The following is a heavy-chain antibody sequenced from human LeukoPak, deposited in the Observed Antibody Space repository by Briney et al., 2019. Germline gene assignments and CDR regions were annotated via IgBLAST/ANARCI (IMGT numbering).Heavy chain of an antibody. V-gene: IGHV3-30-3*01. CDR2: ISYDGSNK. Sequence: GRSLRLSCAASGFTFSSYAIHWVRQAPGKGLEWVAVISYDGSNKYYADSEKGRFTISRDNSKNTLYLQMNSLGAEDTAVYYCARETGSAVGSMDFDYWGQGTLVTVSS. J-gene: IGHJ4*02. CDR1: GFTFSSYA. D-gene: IGHD2/OR15-2a*01. CDR3: ARETGSAVGSMDFDY.